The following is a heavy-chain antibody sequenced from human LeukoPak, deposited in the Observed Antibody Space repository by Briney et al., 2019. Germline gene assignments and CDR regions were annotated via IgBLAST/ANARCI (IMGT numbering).Heavy chain of an antibody. CDR1: GFTFSIYS. J-gene: IGHJ4*02. D-gene: IGHD2-8*01. CDR3: ASGVLC. V-gene: IGHV3-48*01. Sequence: PGGSLRLSCAASGFTFSIYSMNWVRQAPGEGVGLVFYNRSSRNTIYYAGDGTGHFTISRYKAKNSLSLQMNRRRPDGTALHYYASGVLCWGRGTLDAVSS. CDR2: NRSSRNTI.